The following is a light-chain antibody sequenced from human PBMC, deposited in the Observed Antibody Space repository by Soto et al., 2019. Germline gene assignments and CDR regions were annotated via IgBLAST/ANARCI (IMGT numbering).Light chain of an antibody. V-gene: IGLV2-14*01. J-gene: IGLJ1*01. CDR1: RSDVGAYNY. CDR2: EVT. Sequence: QCSVTQPASVSGSPGQSIAISCTGTRSDVGAYNYVSWYQQHPGKAPKLMISEVTNRPSGVSDRFSGSKSGNTASLTISGLQAEDEADYYCRSFTSRFTFVFGTGTKVTVL. CDR3: RSFTSRFTFV.